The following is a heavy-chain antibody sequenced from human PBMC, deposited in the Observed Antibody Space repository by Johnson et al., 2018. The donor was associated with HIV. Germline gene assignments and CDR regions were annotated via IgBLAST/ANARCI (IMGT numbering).Heavy chain of an antibody. CDR2: IKQDGREK. CDR1: GFTFSSYG. Sequence: VQLVESGGGVVQPGGSLRLSCAASGFTFSSYGMHWVRQAPGTGLEWVANIKQDGREKYYVDSVKCRFTISSVHAKNSLYLQMNSLRAEETAVYYCARFRDPYYDSSGYSRNDAFDIWGQGTMVTVSS. D-gene: IGHD3-22*01. J-gene: IGHJ3*02. CDR3: ARFRDPYYDSSGYSRNDAFDI. V-gene: IGHV3-7*01.